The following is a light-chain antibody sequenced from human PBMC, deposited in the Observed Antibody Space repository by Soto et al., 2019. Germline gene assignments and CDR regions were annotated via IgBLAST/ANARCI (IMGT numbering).Light chain of an antibody. CDR3: VQGTHWPWT. Sequence: DVVMTQSPLSLSVTLGQPASISCRSSQGLVYSDGNTFLNWFHQRPGQSPRRLIYQVSNRDSGVTDRFSGSGSGTDYTLTISRVEAEDVGIYYCVQGTHWPWTFGQGTKVEIK. CDR1: QGLVYSDGNTF. CDR2: QVS. V-gene: IGKV2-30*01. J-gene: IGKJ1*01.